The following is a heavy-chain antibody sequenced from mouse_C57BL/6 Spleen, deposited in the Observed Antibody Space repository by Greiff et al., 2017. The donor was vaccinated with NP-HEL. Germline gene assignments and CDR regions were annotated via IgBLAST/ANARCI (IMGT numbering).Heavy chain of an antibody. Sequence: PGADLVRPGSSVKLSCKASGYTFTSYWMHWVKQRPIQGLEWIGNIDPSDSETHYNQKFKDKATLTVDKSSSTAYMQLSSLTSEDSAVYYCARSGYYSNYWYFDVWGTGTTVTVSS. CDR1: GYTFTSYW. V-gene: IGHV1-52*01. D-gene: IGHD2-5*01. CDR3: ARSGYYSNYWYFDV. J-gene: IGHJ1*03. CDR2: IDPSDSET.